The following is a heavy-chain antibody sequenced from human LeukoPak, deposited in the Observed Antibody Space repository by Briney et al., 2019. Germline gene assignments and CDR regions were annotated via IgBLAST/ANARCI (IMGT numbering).Heavy chain of an antibody. J-gene: IGHJ4*02. CDR3: ARDDGYYDSSGYLDY. Sequence: SETLSLTCTVSGGSISSYYWSWIRQPPGKGLEWIGYIYYSGSTNYNPSLKSRVTISVDTSKNQFSLELSSVTAADTAVYYCARDDGYYDSSGYLDYWGQGTLVTVSS. D-gene: IGHD3-22*01. CDR2: IYYSGST. V-gene: IGHV4-59*01. CDR1: GGSISSYY.